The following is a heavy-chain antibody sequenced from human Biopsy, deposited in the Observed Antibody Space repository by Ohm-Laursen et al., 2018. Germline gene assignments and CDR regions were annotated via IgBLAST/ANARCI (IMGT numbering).Heavy chain of an antibody. J-gene: IGHJ2*01. CDR2: IYYTGST. D-gene: IGHD1-26*01. Sequence: SETLSLTCTVSGGFISSSSYYWGWIRQPPGKGLEWIGYIYYTGSTNYNPSLKSRVTISVDTSRNHLSLRLTSVTAADTAVYYCARHAPSYSGSYWRYFDLWGRGTLVTVSS. CDR3: ARHAPSYSGSYWRYFDL. V-gene: IGHV4-61*05. CDR1: GGFISSSSYY.